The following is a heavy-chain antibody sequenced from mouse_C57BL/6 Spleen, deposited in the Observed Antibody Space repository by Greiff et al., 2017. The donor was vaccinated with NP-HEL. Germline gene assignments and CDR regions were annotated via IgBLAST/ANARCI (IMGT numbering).Heavy chain of an antibody. D-gene: IGHD4-1*02. V-gene: IGHV5-6*02. J-gene: IGHJ1*03. CDR1: GFTFSSYG. CDR3: ARRFNWDGYWYFDV. CDR2: ISSGGSYT. Sequence: EVKLMESGGDLVKPGGSLKLSCAASGFTFSSYGMSWVRQTPDKRLEWVATISSGGSYTYYPDSVKGRFTISRDNAKNTLYLQMSSLKSEDTAMYYCARRFNWDGYWYFDVWGTGTTVTVSS.